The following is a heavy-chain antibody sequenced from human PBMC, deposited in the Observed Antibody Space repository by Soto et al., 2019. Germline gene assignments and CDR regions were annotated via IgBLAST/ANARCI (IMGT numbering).Heavy chain of an antibody. V-gene: IGHV1-18*01. Sequence: QVQLVQSGAEVKKPGASVKVSCKASGYTFTSYGISWVRQAPGQGLEWMGWISAYNGNTNYAHKPQGRVTMTTDTSTSTSYMELRSLRSDDTAVYYCARAGREPRLSYYDFWSGPNWFDPWGQGTLVTVSS. CDR3: ARAGREPRLSYYDFWSGPNWFDP. J-gene: IGHJ5*02. CDR1: GYTFTSYG. D-gene: IGHD3-3*01. CDR2: ISAYNGNT.